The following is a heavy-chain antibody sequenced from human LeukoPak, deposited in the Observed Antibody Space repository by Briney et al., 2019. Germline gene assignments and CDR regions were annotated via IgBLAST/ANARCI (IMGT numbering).Heavy chain of an antibody. Sequence: SETLSLTCTVSGGSISSYYWSWIRQPAGKGLEWIGRIYTSGSTNYNPSLKSRVTIPVDKSKNQFSLKLSSVTAADTAVYYCARDQGQLPNFDYWGQGTLVTVSS. D-gene: IGHD5-18*01. CDR3: ARDQGQLPNFDY. J-gene: IGHJ4*02. CDR1: GGSISSYY. CDR2: IYTSGST. V-gene: IGHV4-4*07.